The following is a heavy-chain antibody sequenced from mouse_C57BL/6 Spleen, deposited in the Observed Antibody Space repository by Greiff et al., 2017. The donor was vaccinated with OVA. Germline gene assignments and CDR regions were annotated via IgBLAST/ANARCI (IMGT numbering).Heavy chain of an antibody. V-gene: IGHV1-7*01. CDR2: INPSSGYT. J-gene: IGHJ4*01. D-gene: IGHD4-1*01. CDR3: ARSITGTRDAMDY. Sequence: VQLQESGAELAKPGASVKLSCKASGYTFTSYWMHWVKQRPGQGLEWIGYINPSSGYTKYNQKFKDKATLTADKSSSTAYMQLSSLTYEDSAVYYCARSITGTRDAMDYWGQGTSVTVSS. CDR1: GYTFTSYW.